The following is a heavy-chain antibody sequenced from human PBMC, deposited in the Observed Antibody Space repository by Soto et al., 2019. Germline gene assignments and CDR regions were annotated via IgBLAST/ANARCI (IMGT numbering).Heavy chain of an antibody. J-gene: IGHJ4*02. CDR1: GFTFSSYW. CDR2: INSDGSST. D-gene: IGHD3-3*01. Sequence: GGSLRLSCAASGFTFSSYWMHWVRQAPGKGLVWVSRINSDGSSTSYADSVKGRFTISRDNAKNTLYLQMNSLRAEDTAVYYCARDLGRYDFWSGYYTPHFDYWGQGTLVTVSS. CDR3: ARDLGRYDFWSGYYTPHFDY. V-gene: IGHV3-74*01.